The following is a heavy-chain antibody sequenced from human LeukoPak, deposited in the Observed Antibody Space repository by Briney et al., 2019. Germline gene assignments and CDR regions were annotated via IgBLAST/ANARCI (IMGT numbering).Heavy chain of an antibody. CDR3: ASHDGYSSAFAY. D-gene: IGHD5-18*01. CDR1: GVSISRYY. Sequence: SETLSLTCTVPGVSISRYYLSWIRQPPGKGLEWIGYIYYSGSTNYNPSLKSRVTISADTSKNQFSLKLSSVTAADTAVYFCASHDGYSSAFAYWGQGTLVTVSS. CDR2: IYYSGST. V-gene: IGHV4-59*08. J-gene: IGHJ4*02.